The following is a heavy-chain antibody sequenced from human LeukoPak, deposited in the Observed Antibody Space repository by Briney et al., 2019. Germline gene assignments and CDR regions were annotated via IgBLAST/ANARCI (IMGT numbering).Heavy chain of an antibody. V-gene: IGHV4-59*08. Sequence: SETLSLTCTVSGGSISSYYWSWIRQPPGKGLEWIGYIYYSGSTNYNPSLKGRVTISVDTSNNQFPLTLSSVTAADTAAYYCARHGGYNQYYYYSGMDVWGQGTTVTVSS. J-gene: IGHJ6*02. D-gene: IGHD5-18*01. CDR2: IYYSGST. CDR3: ARHGGYNQYYYYSGMDV. CDR1: GGSISSYY.